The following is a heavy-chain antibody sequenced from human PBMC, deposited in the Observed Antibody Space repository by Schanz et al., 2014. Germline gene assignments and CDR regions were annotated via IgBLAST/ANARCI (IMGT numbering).Heavy chain of an antibody. CDR1: GFSFSTHW. V-gene: IGHV3-11*05. Sequence: QVQLVESGGGLVQPGGSVRLSCGASGFSFSTHWMAWIRQAPGKGLEWVSHISGSSIHKNYADSVKGRFSISRDNGETSVYLQINSLRVKDTAVYYCARFLARYQYYGVDVWGQGTTVIVSS. D-gene: IGHD2-21*01. CDR2: ISGSSIHK. CDR3: ARFLARYQYYGVDV. J-gene: IGHJ6*02.